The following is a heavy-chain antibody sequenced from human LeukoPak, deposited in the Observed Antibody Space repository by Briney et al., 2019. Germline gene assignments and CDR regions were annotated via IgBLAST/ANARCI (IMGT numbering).Heavy chain of an antibody. CDR2: ISAYNGNT. V-gene: IGHV1-18*01. CDR1: GYTFTSYG. J-gene: IGHJ6*02. D-gene: IGHD3-10*01. CDR3: ARSYGSGSPTYGMDV. Sequence: ASVKVSCKASGYTFTSYGISWVRQAPGQGLEWMGWISAYNGNTNYAQKLQGRVTMTTDTSTSTAYMELSSLKASDTAMYYCARSYGSGSPTYGMDVWGQGTTVTVSS.